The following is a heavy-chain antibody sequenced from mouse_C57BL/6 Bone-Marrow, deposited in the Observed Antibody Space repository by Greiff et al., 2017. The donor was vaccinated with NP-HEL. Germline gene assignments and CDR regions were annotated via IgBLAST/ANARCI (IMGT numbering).Heavy chain of an antibody. CDR2: IDPSDSYT. Sequence: VQLQQPGAELVMPGASVKLSCKASGYTFTSYWMHWVKQRPGQGLEWIGEIDPSDSYTNYNQKFKGKSTLTVDKSSSTAYMQLSSLTSEDSAVYYCARSNSGDYWGQGTSVTVSS. CDR1: GYTFTSYW. V-gene: IGHV1-69*01. CDR3: ARSNSGDY. J-gene: IGHJ4*01.